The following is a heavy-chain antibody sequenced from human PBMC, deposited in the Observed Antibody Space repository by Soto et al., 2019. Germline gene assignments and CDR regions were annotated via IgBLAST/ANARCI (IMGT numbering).Heavy chain of an antibody. D-gene: IGHD2-15*01. J-gene: IGHJ2*01. Sequence: QVQLEQSGAEVKKPGASVRVSCKASGYSFNDYGMSWVRQAPGQGLEWMGWIGPYEGVTNHAQTFQGRVTMTVDTSTTTADMELRSLRSDDTDIYYCARCYCSVGSCYTCWHFDLWGPGTLVTVTA. CDR3: ARCYCSVGSCYTCWHFDL. CDR1: GYSFNDYG. V-gene: IGHV1-18*01. CDR2: IGPYEGVT.